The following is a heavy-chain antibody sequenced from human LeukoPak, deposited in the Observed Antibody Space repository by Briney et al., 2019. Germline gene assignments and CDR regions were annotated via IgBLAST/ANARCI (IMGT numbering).Heavy chain of an antibody. V-gene: IGHV3-23*01. D-gene: IGHD1-26*01. Sequence: GGSLRLSCAASGFTFRSYAMSWVRQAPGKGLEWVSAISGSGGSTYYADSVKGRFTISRDKSKNTLYLQMNSLRAEDTAVYYCAKPSRSDPVDYWGQGTLVTVSS. CDR2: ISGSGGST. CDR1: GFTFRSYA. J-gene: IGHJ4*02. CDR3: AKPSRSDPVDY.